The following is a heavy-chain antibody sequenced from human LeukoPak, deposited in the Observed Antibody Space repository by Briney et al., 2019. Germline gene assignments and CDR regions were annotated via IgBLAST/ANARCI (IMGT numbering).Heavy chain of an antibody. J-gene: IGHJ4*02. D-gene: IGHD3-22*01. CDR1: GFTFSSYA. V-gene: IGHV3-23*01. Sequence: GGSLRLSCAASGFTFSSYAMSWVRQAPGKGLEWVSGLSGSGSETYYADSVKGRFTISRDISKNTLHLQMNSLRAEDTAVYYCAKRGYYYDSRVFHGFDYWGQGTLVTVSS. CDR3: AKRGYYYDSRVFHGFDY. CDR2: LSGSGSET.